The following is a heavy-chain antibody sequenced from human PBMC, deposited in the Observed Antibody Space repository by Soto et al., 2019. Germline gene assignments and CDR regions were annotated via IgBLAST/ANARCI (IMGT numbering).Heavy chain of an antibody. CDR3: AIGGWGSYSDS. CDR2: IGGSGGNI. J-gene: IGHJ4*02. CDR1: GFTFSSYA. V-gene: IGHV3-23*01. Sequence: EVQLLESGGGLVQPGGSLRLSCAASGFTFSSYALTWVRQAPGKGLEWVSSIGGSGGNIYYADSVKGRFTISRDKSKNTLYLEMNSLSAEDTAVYYRAIGGWGSYSDSWGQGTLVTVSS. D-gene: IGHD2-8*02.